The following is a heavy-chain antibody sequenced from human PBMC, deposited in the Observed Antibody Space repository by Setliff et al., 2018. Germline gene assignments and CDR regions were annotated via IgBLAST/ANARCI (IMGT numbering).Heavy chain of an antibody. J-gene: IGHJ4*02. CDR3: ARAPLESGYYYGQCHYFDY. CDR1: GYTFTGYY. D-gene: IGHD5-18*01. V-gene: IGHV1-46*01. CDR2: IDPSGDYT. Sequence: ASVKVSCKASGYTFTGYYMHWVRQAPGQGLEWMGIIDPSGDYTNYAQKFQGRVTMTRDTSTTTVYMELSSLRSDDTAVYYCARAPLESGYYYGQCHYFDYWGQGTLVTVSS.